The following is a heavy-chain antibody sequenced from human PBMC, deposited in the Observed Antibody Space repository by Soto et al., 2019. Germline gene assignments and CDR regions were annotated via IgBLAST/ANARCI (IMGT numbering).Heavy chain of an antibody. CDR2: IYPGDSDT. D-gene: IGHD6-19*01. Sequence: PGESLKISCKGSGYSFINYWIGWVRQMPGKGLEWMGVIYPGDSDTRYSPSFQGQVTISVDKSISTAYLQWSSLKASDTAMYYCARFQWLAQRYFDYWGQGTLVTVSS. J-gene: IGHJ4*02. CDR3: ARFQWLAQRYFDY. CDR1: GYSFINYW. V-gene: IGHV5-51*01.